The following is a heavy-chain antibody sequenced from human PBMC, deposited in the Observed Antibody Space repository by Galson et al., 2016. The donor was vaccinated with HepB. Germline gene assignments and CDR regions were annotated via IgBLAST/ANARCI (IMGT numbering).Heavy chain of an antibody. Sequence: SLRLSCAASGFTSSGSAMHWVRQASGKGLEWVGRIRNKANSYATAYVPSVKGRFTISRDDSKNTAYLQMNSLKTEDTAVYYCTRPRGTSSWGDWYFDLWGRGTLVTVSS. J-gene: IGHJ2*01. CDR1: GFTSSGSA. D-gene: IGHD6-13*01. V-gene: IGHV3-73*01. CDR2: IRNKANSYAT. CDR3: TRPRGTSSWGDWYFDL.